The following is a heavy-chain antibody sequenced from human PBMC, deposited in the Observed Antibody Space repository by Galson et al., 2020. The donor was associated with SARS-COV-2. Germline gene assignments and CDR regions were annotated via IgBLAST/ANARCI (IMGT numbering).Heavy chain of an antibody. CDR1: GYRFSGYY. CDR2: INPNSGGT. D-gene: IGHD2-21*01. J-gene: IGHJ4*02. V-gene: IGHV1-2*02. CDR3: ARGNSIEVVDY. Sequence: ASVTVSCTASGYRFSGYYIHWVRQAPGQGLEWMGWINPNSGGTHYAQKFQGRVTMTSDTSISTAYMELSRLRSDDTAVDYCARGNSIEVVDYWGQGTLVTVSS.